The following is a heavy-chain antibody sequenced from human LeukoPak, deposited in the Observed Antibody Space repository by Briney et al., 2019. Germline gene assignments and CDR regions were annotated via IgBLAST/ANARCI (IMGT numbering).Heavy chain of an antibody. CDR1: GFTFSSYS. J-gene: IGHJ4*02. CDR2: ISSSSSYI. V-gene: IGHV3-21*01. CDR3: ARSPGVGVPRPDFDY. D-gene: IGHD1-26*01. Sequence: GGSLRLSCAASGFTFSSYSMNWVRQAPGKGLEWVSSISSSSSYIYYADSVKGRFTISRDNAKNSLYLQMNSLRAEDASVYYCARSPGVGVPRPDFDYWGQGTLVTVSS.